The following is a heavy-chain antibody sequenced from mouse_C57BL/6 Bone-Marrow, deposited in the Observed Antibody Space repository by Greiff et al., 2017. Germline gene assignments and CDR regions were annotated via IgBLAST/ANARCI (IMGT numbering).Heavy chain of an antibody. CDR3: SRSSYSPPYAMDY. CDR1: GYTFTDYN. D-gene: IGHD2-12*01. Sequence: EVQLQQSGPELVKPGASVKIPCKASGYTFTDYNMDWVKQSHGKRLEWIGGINPNNGGTIYNQKFKGKATLTVDKSSSTAYMELRSLTSEDTAVNSCSRSSYSPPYAMDYWGQAPSVTVAS. V-gene: IGHV1-18*01. J-gene: IGHJ4*01. CDR2: INPNNGGT.